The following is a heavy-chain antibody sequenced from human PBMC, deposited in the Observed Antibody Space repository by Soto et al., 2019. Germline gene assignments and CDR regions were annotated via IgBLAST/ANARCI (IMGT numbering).Heavy chain of an antibody. Sequence: EVQLVESGGGLVQPGGSLRLSCAASGFTVSSNYMSWVRQAPGKGLEWVSVIYSGGSTYYADSLKARFTISRDNSKNTLYLQMNRLRAEDTAVYYCAKNLGESKGTFDSWGQGTLVTVSS. D-gene: IGHD3-10*01. CDR2: IYSGGST. J-gene: IGHJ4*02. CDR3: AKNLGESKGTFDS. CDR1: GFTVSSNY. V-gene: IGHV3-66*01.